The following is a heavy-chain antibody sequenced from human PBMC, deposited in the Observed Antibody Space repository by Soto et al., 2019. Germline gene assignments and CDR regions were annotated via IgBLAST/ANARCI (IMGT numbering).Heavy chain of an antibody. Sequence: PSETLSLTCTVSGGSISSGYYWTWIRQPPGTGLEWIGEINHSGSTNYNPSLKSRVTISVDKSKNQFSLKLSSVTAADTAVYYCAGDQLEGNWFDPWGQGTLVTVPQ. D-gene: IGHD1-1*01. V-gene: IGHV4-4*02. CDR2: INHSGST. CDR1: GGSISSGYY. CDR3: AGDQLEGNWFDP. J-gene: IGHJ5*02.